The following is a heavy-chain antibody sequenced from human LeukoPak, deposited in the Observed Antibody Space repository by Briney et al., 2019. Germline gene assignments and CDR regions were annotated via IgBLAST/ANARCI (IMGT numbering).Heavy chain of an antibody. J-gene: IGHJ4*02. CDR1: GYTFTSYG. D-gene: IGHD6-19*01. CDR3: ARDNSGWSVDY. Sequence: ASVKVSCKASGYTFTSYGISWVRQAPGQGLEWMGIIKVSGGSTRYAQKFQGRVTMTRDMSTSTVYMEVSSLRSEDTAAYYCARDNSGWSVDYWGQGTLVTVSS. V-gene: IGHV1-46*01. CDR2: IKVSGGST.